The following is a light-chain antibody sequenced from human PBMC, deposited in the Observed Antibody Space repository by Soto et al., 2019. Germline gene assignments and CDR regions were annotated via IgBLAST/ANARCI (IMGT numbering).Light chain of an antibody. CDR1: SSDVDTYKY. J-gene: IGLJ1*01. CDR2: QVT. CDR3: SSYTSSTNYV. V-gene: IGLV2-14*01. Sequence: QSALTQPASVSGSPGQSITISCTGTSSDVDTYKYVSWYQQHPGKAPKLMIYQVTNRPSGVSNRFSGSKSGNTASLTISGLQAEDEADYYCSSYTSSTNYVFGTGTKVTVL.